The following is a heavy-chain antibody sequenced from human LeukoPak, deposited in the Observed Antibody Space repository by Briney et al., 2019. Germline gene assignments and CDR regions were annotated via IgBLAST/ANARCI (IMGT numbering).Heavy chain of an antibody. J-gene: IGHJ5*02. Sequence: SETLSLTCTVSGGSISSGDYYWSWIRQPPGKGLEWIGYIYYSGSTYYNPSLKSRVTISVDTSKNQFSLKLSSVTAADTAVYYCARGFSTDIVVVPAAMDWFDPWGQGTLVTVSS. CDR1: GGSISSGDYY. D-gene: IGHD2-2*01. V-gene: IGHV4-30-4*01. CDR3: ARGFSTDIVVVPAAMDWFDP. CDR2: IYYSGST.